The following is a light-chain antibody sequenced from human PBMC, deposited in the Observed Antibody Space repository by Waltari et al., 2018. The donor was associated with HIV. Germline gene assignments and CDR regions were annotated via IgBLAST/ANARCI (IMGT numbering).Light chain of an antibody. Sequence: SALTPPASVSGSPGQSTPISCPGTISDVGSFHLVSWYQQHPGKAPKLMIYEVSKRPSGVSNRFSGSKSGNTASLTISGLQAEDEADYYCCSYAGSSRVFGGGTKLTVL. CDR3: CSYAGSSRV. CDR2: EVS. CDR1: ISDVGSFHL. J-gene: IGLJ3*02. V-gene: IGLV2-23*02.